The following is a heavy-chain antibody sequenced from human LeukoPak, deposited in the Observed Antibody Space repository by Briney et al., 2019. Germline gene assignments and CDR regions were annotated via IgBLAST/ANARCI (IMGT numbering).Heavy chain of an antibody. Sequence: SVKVSCKASGGTFSSYAISWVRQAPGQGLEWMGGIIPIFGTANYAQKFQGRVTTTTDASTSTAYMELSSLRSEDTAVYYCAIYYIAAADTYWGQGTLVTVSS. D-gene: IGHD6-13*01. V-gene: IGHV1-69*05. CDR1: GGTFSSYA. CDR2: IIPIFGTA. CDR3: AIYYIAAADTY. J-gene: IGHJ4*02.